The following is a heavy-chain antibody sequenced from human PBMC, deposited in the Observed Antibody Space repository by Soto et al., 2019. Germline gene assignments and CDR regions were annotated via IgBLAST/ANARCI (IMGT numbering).Heavy chain of an antibody. D-gene: IGHD6-13*01. Sequence: ESLLLSCAASGFTFRSFTMNWVRQAPGKGLEWVSTISSNSAYIYYTDALRGRFTISRDNAKNSLHLQMNSLRAEDTAVYYCTRDASRDSSARGWFDPWGQGTLVTVSS. CDR3: TRDASRDSSARGWFDP. CDR2: ISSNSAYI. V-gene: IGHV3-21*01. CDR1: GFTFRSFT. J-gene: IGHJ5*02.